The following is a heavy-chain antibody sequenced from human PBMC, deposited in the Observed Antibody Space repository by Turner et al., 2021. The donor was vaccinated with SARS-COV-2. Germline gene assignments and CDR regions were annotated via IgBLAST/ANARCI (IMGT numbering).Heavy chain of an antibody. CDR3: ARSELGLFFDY. CDR2: IDQDRSEK. J-gene: IGHJ4*02. V-gene: IGHV3-7*01. CDR1: GFTFSSYW. Sequence: EVQLVESGGGLVQPGGSLRLSCAASGFTFSSYWMSWVRQAPGKGLEWVANIDQDRSEKYYGGSVKGRFTISRDNAKNSLYLQVNSLRAEDTAVYYCARSELGLFFDYWGQGTLVTVSS. D-gene: IGHD7-27*01.